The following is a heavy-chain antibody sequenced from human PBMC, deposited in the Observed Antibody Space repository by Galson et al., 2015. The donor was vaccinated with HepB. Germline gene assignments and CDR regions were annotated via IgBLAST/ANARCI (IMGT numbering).Heavy chain of an antibody. D-gene: IGHD4-17*01. Sequence: SLRLSCAASGFTFSYYTINWVRQAPGKGLEWVSSISGSSTYIYYTDSVWGRFTVSRDNSNDPPYLQMNSLRVEDTAVYYCARESGRSDYGYYYGMDVWGQGTTVTVSS. CDR3: ARESGRSDYGYYYGMDV. V-gene: IGHV3-21*01. CDR1: GFTFSYYT. CDR2: ISGSSTYI. J-gene: IGHJ6*02.